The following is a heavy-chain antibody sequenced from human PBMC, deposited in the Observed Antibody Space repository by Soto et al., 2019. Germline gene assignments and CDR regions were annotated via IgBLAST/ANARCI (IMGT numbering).Heavy chain of an antibody. V-gene: IGHV4-34*01. J-gene: IGHJ4*02. D-gene: IGHD2-21*01. Sequence: QVQLQQWGAGLLKPSETLSLTCAVYGGSFSGYYWSWIRQPPGKGLAWIGEINHSGSTNSNPSLKSRVTISVDTSKNQFSLNLSSVTAADTAVYYCSRVPIPYGLIDYWGQGTLVTVSS. CDR2: INHSGST. CDR1: GGSFSGYY. CDR3: SRVPIPYGLIDY.